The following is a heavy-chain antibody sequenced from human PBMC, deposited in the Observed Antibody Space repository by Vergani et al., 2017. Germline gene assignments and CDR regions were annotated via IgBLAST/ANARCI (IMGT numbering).Heavy chain of an antibody. CDR1: GFTFSSYA. J-gene: IGHJ4*02. Sequence: EVQLLESGGGLVQPGGSLRLSCAASGFTFSSYAMSWVRQAPGKGLEWVSAISGSGGSTYYADSVKGRFTISRDNSKNTLYLQLNSLRAEDTAVYYCAKNKEWELLGSYFDYWGQGTLVTVSS. V-gene: IGHV3-23*01. CDR2: ISGSGGST. CDR3: AKNKEWELLGSYFDY. D-gene: IGHD1-26*01.